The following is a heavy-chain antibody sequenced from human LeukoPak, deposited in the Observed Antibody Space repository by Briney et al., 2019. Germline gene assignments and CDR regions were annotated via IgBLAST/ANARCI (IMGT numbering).Heavy chain of an antibody. CDR3: ARDHSGSYYPYFDY. J-gene: IGHJ4*02. CDR1: GFTFSSYS. D-gene: IGHD1-26*01. V-gene: IGHV3-21*01. CDR2: ISSSSSYI. Sequence: GGSLRLSCAASGFTFSSYSMNWVRQAPGKGLEWVSSISSSSSYIYYADSVKGRFTISRDNAKNSLYLQMNSLRAEDTAVYYCARDHSGSYYPYFDYWGQGTLVTVSS.